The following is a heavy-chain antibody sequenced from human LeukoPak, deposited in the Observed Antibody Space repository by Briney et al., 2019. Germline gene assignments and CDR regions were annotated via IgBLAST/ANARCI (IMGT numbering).Heavy chain of an antibody. CDR3: ARQGPVAGTFYYGMDV. V-gene: IGHV5-51*01. Sequence: GESLKISCKASGYSFANNWIGWVRQMPGKGLEWMGIIYPGDSDTRYSPSFQGQVAISADKSISTAYLQWSSLKASDTAMYYCARQGPVAGTFYYGMDVWGQGTTVTVSS. CDR2: IYPGDSDT. D-gene: IGHD6-19*01. CDR1: GYSFANNW. J-gene: IGHJ6*02.